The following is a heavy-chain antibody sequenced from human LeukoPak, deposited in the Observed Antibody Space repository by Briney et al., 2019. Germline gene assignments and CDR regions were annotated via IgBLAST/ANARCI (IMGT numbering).Heavy chain of an antibody. J-gene: IGHJ4*02. D-gene: IGHD6-13*01. CDR3: ARDISSSWYGGAFDGDY. V-gene: IGHV3-48*04. Sequence: GGSLRLSCAASGFTFSSYSMNWVRQAPGKGLEWVSYISSSGSTIYYADSVKGRFTISRDNAKNSLYLQMNSLRAEDTAVYYCARDISSSWYGGAFDGDYWGQGALVTVSS. CDR1: GFTFSSYS. CDR2: ISSSGSTI.